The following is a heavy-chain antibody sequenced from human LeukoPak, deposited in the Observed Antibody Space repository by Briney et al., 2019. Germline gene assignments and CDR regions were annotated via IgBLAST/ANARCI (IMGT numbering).Heavy chain of an antibody. D-gene: IGHD6-13*01. CDR2: ISYDGSNK. CDR3: AKDRRIAAAGVFDY. Sequence: GGSLRLSCAAYGFTFSSYGMHWVRQAPGKGLEWVAVISYDGSNKYYADSVKGRFTISRDNSKNTLYLQMNSLRAEDTAVYYCAKDRRIAAAGVFDYWGQGTLVTVSS. V-gene: IGHV3-30*18. CDR1: GFTFSSYG. J-gene: IGHJ4*02.